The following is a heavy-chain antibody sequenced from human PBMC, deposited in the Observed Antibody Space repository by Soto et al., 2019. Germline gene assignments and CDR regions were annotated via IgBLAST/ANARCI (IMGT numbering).Heavy chain of an antibody. CDR2: IWYDGSDK. Sequence: QQQLVESGGGVVQPGRSLRLSCAASGFTYRNHGMHWVRQAPGKGLEWVAVIWYDGSDKYYVDSVKGRFTISRDNSKNTLYLQMNSLRVEDTAVYYCARDIKSRYIDLWGPGTLVIVSS. CDR3: ARDIKSRYIDL. V-gene: IGHV3-33*01. CDR1: GFTYRNHG. J-gene: IGHJ2*01. D-gene: IGHD3-10*01.